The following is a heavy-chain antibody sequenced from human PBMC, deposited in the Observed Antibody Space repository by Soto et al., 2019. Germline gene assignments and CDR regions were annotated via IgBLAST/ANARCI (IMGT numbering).Heavy chain of an antibody. CDR1: GGPFSSYA. J-gene: IGHJ6*01. CDR3: ATSKYYYDSSGSSAYYYGMDV. Sequence: GDSVKVSFKASGGPFSSYAVSLVRRAPGQGLEWMGGIIPIFGTANYAQKFQVRVTITADESTSTAYMELSSLRSEDTAVYYCATSKYYYDSSGSSAYYYGMDVWGQGTTVTVSS. V-gene: IGHV1-69*13. D-gene: IGHD3-22*01. CDR2: IIPIFGTA.